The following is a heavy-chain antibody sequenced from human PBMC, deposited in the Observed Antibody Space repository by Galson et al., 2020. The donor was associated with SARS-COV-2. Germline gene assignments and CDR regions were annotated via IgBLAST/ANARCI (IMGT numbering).Heavy chain of an antibody. CDR3: ARVQPDYDILTGYYTRWYYGMDV. D-gene: IGHD3-9*01. V-gene: IGHV1-2*02. CDR2: INPNSGGT. CDR1: GYTFTGYY. J-gene: IGHJ6*02. Sequence: ASVKVSCKASGYTFTGYYMHWVRQAPGQGLEWMGWINPNSGGTNYAQKSQGRVTMTRDTSISTAYMELSRLRSDDTAVYYCARVQPDYDILTGYYTRWYYGMDVWGQGTTVTVSS.